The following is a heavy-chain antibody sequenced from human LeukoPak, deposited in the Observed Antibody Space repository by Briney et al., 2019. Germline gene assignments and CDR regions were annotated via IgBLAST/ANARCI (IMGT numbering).Heavy chain of an antibody. J-gene: IGHJ4*02. D-gene: IGHD4-23*01. V-gene: IGHV4-38-2*02. CDR1: GYSISSGYY. CDR2: IYHSGST. Sequence: SETLSLTCTVSGYSISSGYYWGWIRQPPGKGLEWIGSIYHSGSTYCNPSLKSRVTISVDTSKNQFSLKLSSVTAADTAVYYCARLNTVVTLYYFDYWGQGTLVTVSS. CDR3: ARLNTVVTLYYFDY.